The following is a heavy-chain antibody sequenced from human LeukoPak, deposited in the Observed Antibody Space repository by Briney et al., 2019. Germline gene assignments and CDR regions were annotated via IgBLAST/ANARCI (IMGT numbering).Heavy chain of an antibody. D-gene: IGHD3-22*01. V-gene: IGHV3-9*01. Sequence: GGSLRLSCAASGFTFDDYAMHWVRQAPGKGLEWVSGISWNSGSIGYADSVKGRFTISRDNAKNSLYLQMNSLRAEDTALYYCAKDVNYDSSGYHFDYWGQGTLVTVSS. CDR2: ISWNSGSI. J-gene: IGHJ4*02. CDR3: AKDVNYDSSGYHFDY. CDR1: GFTFDDYA.